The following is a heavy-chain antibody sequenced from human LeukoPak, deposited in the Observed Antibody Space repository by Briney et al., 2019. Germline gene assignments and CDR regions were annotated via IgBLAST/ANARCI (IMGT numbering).Heavy chain of an antibody. CDR1: GFTFSSYA. D-gene: IGHD3-10*01. CDR3: AKTLLVVRGVTPTTPYYFDY. V-gene: IGHV3-23*01. J-gene: IGHJ4*02. Sequence: GGSLRLSCAASGFTFSSYAMSWVRQAPGKGLEWVSAISGSGGSTYYGDSVKGRFTISRDNSKNTLYLQMNSLRAEDTAVYYCAKTLLVVRGVTPTTPYYFDYWGQGTLVTVSS. CDR2: ISGSGGST.